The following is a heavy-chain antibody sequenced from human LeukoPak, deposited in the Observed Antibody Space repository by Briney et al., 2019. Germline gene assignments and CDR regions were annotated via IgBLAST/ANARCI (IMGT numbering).Heavy chain of an antibody. V-gene: IGHV1-18*01. CDR1: GYTLMSHG. D-gene: IGHD4-17*01. CDR2: ISGNKGDT. CDR3: ARGSYGEVAFDI. J-gene: IGHJ3*02. Sequence: ASVRVSCKASGYTLMSHGISWVRQAPGQGLEWMGCISGNKGDTMYAQKVQGRVTMTTDTSTNTAYMDLRSLRGDDTAVYYCARGSYGEVAFDIWGQGTMVTVSS.